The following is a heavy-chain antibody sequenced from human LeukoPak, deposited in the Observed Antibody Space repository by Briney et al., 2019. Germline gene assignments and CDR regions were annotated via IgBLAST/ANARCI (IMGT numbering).Heavy chain of an antibody. CDR2: IRYDGSNK. J-gene: IGHJ4*02. D-gene: IGHD3-10*01. CDR3: AKDRGGRFGESREFDY. V-gene: IGHV3-30*02. Sequence: GGSLRLSCAASGFTFSSYGMHWVRQAPGKGLEWVAFIRYDGSNKYYADSVKGRFTISRDNSKNTLYLQMNSLRAEDTAVYYCAKDRGGRFGESREFDYWGQGTLVTVSS. CDR1: GFTFSSYG.